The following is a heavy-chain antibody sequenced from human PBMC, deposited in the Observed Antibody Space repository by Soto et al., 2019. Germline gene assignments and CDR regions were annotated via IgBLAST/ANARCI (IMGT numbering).Heavy chain of an antibody. CDR2: IIPLFGTA. CDR1: GGTFSSYA. J-gene: IGHJ6*02. V-gene: IGHV1-69*12. D-gene: IGHD5-18*01. CDR3: ARDDVDTAMPNGMDV. Sequence: QVQLVQSGAEVKKPGSSVKVSCKASGGTFSSYAISWVRQAPGQGLEWMGGIIPLFGTANYAQKFQGRVTITADESPSTAYMELRSLRSEDTSVYYCARDDVDTAMPNGMDVWGQGTTVTVSS.